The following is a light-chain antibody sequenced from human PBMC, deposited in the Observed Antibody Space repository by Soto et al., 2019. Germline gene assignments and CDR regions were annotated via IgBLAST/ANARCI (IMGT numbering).Light chain of an antibody. CDR1: SSDVGGYKY. CDR2: EVS. V-gene: IGLV2-14*01. J-gene: IGLJ3*02. CDR3: SSYTSSNTWV. Sequence: QSALTQPASVSGSPGQSITLSCTGTSSDVGGYKYVSWYQQHPGNAPKVLIYEVSNRPSGVSNRFSGPKSGNTASLTISGLQAEDEADYYCSSYTSSNTWVFGGGTKLTVL.